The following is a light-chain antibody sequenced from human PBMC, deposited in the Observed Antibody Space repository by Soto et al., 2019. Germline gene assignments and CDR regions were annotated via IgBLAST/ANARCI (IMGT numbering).Light chain of an antibody. V-gene: IGKV3-11*01. CDR2: DAS. CDR1: QNINTN. Sequence: EIVLTQAPVTLSLSPGEGATLSCKASQNINTNLGWYQQKPGQAPRLLIYDASLRATGIPARFTGSGSGTDFTLTINSVEPEDFAVYYCQQRGNWPRTWAFGQGTKVEVK. CDR3: QQRGNWPRTWA. J-gene: IGKJ1*01.